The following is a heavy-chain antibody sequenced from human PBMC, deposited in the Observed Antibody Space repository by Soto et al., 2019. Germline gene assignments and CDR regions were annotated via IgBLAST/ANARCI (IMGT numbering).Heavy chain of an antibody. CDR3: ARVQNGVAKEYYFDY. D-gene: IGHD4-17*01. CDR1: GYTFTSYG. CDR2: ISAYNGNT. V-gene: IGHV1-18*01. J-gene: IGHJ4*02. Sequence: ASVKVSCKASGYTFTSYGISWVRQAPGQGLEWMGWISAYNGNTNYAQKLQGRVTMTTDTSTSTAYMELRSLRSDDTAVYYCARVQNGVAKEYYFDYWGQGTLVTVSS.